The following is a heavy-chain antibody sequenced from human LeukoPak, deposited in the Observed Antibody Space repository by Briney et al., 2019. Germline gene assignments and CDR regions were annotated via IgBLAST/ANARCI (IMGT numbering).Heavy chain of an antibody. J-gene: IGHJ1*01. CDR3: ARQDSSGYYYEGYFQH. D-gene: IGHD3-22*01. Sequence: KPSETLSLTCTVSGGSISSSSYYWGWIRQPPGKGLEWIGSIYYSGSTYYNPSLKSRVTISVDTSKNQFSLKLRSVTAADTAVYYCARQDSSGYYYEGYFQHWGQGTLVTVXS. CDR1: GGSISSSSYY. V-gene: IGHV4-39*01. CDR2: IYYSGST.